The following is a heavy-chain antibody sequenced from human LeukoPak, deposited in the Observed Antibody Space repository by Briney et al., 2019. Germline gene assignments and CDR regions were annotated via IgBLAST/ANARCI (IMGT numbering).Heavy chain of an antibody. CDR3: AKDHYYGSGSYYSFDN. CDR2: ISWDVVST. Sequence: GGSLRLSCAASEFTFDDYTMHWVRQPPGKALEWVSLISWDVVSTYYADSVKGRFTISRDNTKNSLYLQMNSLRTDDTAFYYCAKDHYYGSGSYYSFDNWGQGTLVTVSS. D-gene: IGHD3-10*01. V-gene: IGHV3-43*01. J-gene: IGHJ4*02. CDR1: EFTFDDYT.